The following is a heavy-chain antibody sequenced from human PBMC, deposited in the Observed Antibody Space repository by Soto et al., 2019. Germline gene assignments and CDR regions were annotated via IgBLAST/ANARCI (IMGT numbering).Heavy chain of an antibody. CDR1: GFSLTTSGVG. J-gene: IGHJ6*02. Sequence: SGPTLVNPTQTLTLTCTFSGFSLTTSGVGVGWIRQPPGKALEWLALIYWDGDKRCSPSLQSRLSITKDTSNNQVVLTMTNMDPVDTATYYCVHSRCGGDCLRSYSSHYYYGMDVWGQGNTVTVSS. CDR3: VHSRCGGDCLRSYSSHYYYGMDV. V-gene: IGHV2-5*02. D-gene: IGHD2-21*02. CDR2: IYWDGDK.